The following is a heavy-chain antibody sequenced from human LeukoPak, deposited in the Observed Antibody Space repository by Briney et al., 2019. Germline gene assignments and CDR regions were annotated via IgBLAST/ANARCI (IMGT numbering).Heavy chain of an antibody. J-gene: IGHJ3*02. D-gene: IGHD5-24*01. V-gene: IGHV3-21*01. CDR3: APSIKGAFDI. CDR2: ISSSSSYI. CDR1: GFTFSSYA. Sequence: GGSLRLSCAASGFTFSSYAKSWVGQAPGKGLEWVSSISSSSSYIYYADSVKGRFTISRDNAKNSLYLQMNSLRAEDTAVYYCAPSIKGAFDIWGQGTMVTVSS.